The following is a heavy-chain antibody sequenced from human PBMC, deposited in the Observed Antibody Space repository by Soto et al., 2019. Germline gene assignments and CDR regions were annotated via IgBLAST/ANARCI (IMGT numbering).Heavy chain of an antibody. V-gene: IGHV1-8*02. Sequence: GASVKVSCKASGYDFTAYDINWVRQASGQGLEWMGWMNPINGATGTARRFQGRVSLSRNTATGTAYLELTSLRSDGTAVYYCGRGPSPRAPAGGTPYYYAMDVWGQGTTVTVSS. CDR3: GRGPSPRAPAGGTPYYYAMDV. J-gene: IGHJ6*02. D-gene: IGHD6-13*01. CDR2: MNPINGAT. CDR1: GYDFTAYD.